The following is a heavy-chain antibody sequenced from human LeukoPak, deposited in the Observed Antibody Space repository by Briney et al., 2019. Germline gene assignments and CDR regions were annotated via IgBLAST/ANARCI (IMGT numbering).Heavy chain of an antibody. CDR2: IYYSGST. Sequence: SETLSLTCIVSGGSISSYYWSWIRQPPGKGLEWIGYIYYSGSTNYNPSLTSRVTISVDTSKNQFSLKLSSVTAADTAVYYCARIFRFYDSSGYYFPFDYWGQGTLVTVSS. J-gene: IGHJ4*02. CDR3: ARIFRFYDSSGYYFPFDY. CDR1: GGSISSYY. D-gene: IGHD3-22*01. V-gene: IGHV4-59*01.